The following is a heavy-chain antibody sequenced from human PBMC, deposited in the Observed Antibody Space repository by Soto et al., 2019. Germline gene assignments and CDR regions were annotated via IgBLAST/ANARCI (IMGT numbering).Heavy chain of an antibody. J-gene: IGHJ1*01. V-gene: IGHV3-23*01. CDR1: GFTFSSYA. Sequence: PGGSLRLSCAASGFTFSSYAMSWVRQAPGKGLEWVSAISGSGGSTYYADSVKGRFTISRDNSKNTLYLQMNSLRAEDTAVYYCATGCSDGSCYPAEYFQHWGQGTLVTVSS. D-gene: IGHD2-15*01. CDR2: ISGSGGST. CDR3: ATGCSDGSCYPAEYFQH.